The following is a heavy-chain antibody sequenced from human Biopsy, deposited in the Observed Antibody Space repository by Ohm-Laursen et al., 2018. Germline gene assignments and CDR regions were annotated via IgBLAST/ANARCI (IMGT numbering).Heavy chain of an antibody. J-gene: IGHJ6*02. Sequence: SVKVSCKPSGGSFSGYAISWVRQAPGQGLEWMGWINTENGNTIYAQNLQGRVTMTADTSTSTAYMEVTSLRSDDTAVYYCARAKLEPVYYYYGMDVWGQGTTVTVSS. CDR2: INTENGNT. CDR3: ARAKLEPVYYYYGMDV. V-gene: IGHV1-18*01. D-gene: IGHD1-1*01. CDR1: GGSFSGYA.